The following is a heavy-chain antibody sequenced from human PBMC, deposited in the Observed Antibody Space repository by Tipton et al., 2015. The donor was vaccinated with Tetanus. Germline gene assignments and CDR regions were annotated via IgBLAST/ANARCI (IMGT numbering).Heavy chain of an antibody. J-gene: IGHJ4*02. CDR3: PRGSLLITAAKRVDF. D-gene: IGHD2-2*01. CDR1: GGSFGGYY. Sequence: TLSLTCGASGGSFGGYYWSWIRQPPGKGLEWIGEISDSGGTNFNPSLKSRVTMSIDTPKNQFYLNLTSVTAAVTALYFCPRGSLLITAAKRVDFGGQGTQVTFAS. CDR2: ISDSGGT. V-gene: IGHV4-34*01.